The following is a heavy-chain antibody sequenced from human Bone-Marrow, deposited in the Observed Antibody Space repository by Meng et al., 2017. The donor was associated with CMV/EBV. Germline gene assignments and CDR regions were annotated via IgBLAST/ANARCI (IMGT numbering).Heavy chain of an antibody. J-gene: IGHJ3*02. CDR2: INPNTDGT. V-gene: IGHV1-2*02. CDR1: GYNFNAYY. D-gene: IGHD1-26*01. Sequence: ASVKVSCKASGYNFNAYYIYWVRQAPGQRLECMGWINPNTDGTNYAQCFQGRVPMTRDTSISTAYMELSRLMADDTAVYYCARDEYAGNYWGGHDAFDMWGQGTQVTVSS. CDR3: ARDEYAGNYWGGHDAFDM.